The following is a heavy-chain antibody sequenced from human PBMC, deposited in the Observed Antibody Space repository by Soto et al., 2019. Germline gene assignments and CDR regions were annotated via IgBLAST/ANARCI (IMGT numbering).Heavy chain of an antibody. CDR1: GYSISSGYY. CDR2: IYHSGST. CDR3: ARLASGSSAFDI. Sequence: PSETLSLTCAVSGYSISSGYYWGWIRQPPGKGLEWIGSIYHSGSTYYNPSLKGRVTISVDTSKNQFSLKLSSVTAADTAVYYCARLASGSSAFDIWGQGTMVTVSS. D-gene: IGHD3-22*01. V-gene: IGHV4-38-2*01. J-gene: IGHJ3*02.